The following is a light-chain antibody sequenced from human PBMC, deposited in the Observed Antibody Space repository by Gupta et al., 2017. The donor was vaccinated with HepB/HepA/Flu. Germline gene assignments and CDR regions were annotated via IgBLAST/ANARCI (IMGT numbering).Light chain of an antibody. CDR1: QSVSSTY. CDR3: QQDVSSPWT. J-gene: IGKJ1*01. CDR2: SAS. Sequence: EIVLTQSPGTLSLSPGERATLSCRASQSVSSTYLAWYQQKPGQAPRLLIYSASSRATGIPDRFSGSGSGTDFTLTISRLEPEDFVVYYCQQDVSSPWTFGQGTKVEIK. V-gene: IGKV3-20*01.